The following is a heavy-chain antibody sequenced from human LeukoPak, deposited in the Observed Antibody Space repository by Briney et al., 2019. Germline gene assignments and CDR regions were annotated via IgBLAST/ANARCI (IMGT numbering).Heavy chain of an antibody. D-gene: IGHD5-24*01. V-gene: IGHV4-4*07. CDR2: IYTSETT. J-gene: IGHJ4*02. CDR1: GGSISTYF. CDR3: ARGSRDGYNYY. Sequence: SETLSLTCTVSGGSISTYFWSWIRQPAGKGLEWIGRIYTSETTNYNPSLKSRVSMSVDTSKNQFSLNLSSVTAADTAVYYCARGSRDGYNYYWGQGTLVTVSS.